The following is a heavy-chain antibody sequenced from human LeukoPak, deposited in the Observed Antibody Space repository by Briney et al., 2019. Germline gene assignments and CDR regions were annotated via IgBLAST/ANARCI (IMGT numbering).Heavy chain of an antibody. CDR1: GFIVSGNY. CDR2: IYSGGST. Sequence: GGSLRLSCAASGFIVSGNYMSWVRQAPGKGLEWVSVIYSGGSTYYADSVKGRFTISRDTPKNTLYLQMNSLRVEDTAVYYCVRDGGEYWGQGTLVTVSS. D-gene: IGHD3-16*01. CDR3: VRDGGEY. J-gene: IGHJ4*02. V-gene: IGHV3-66*02.